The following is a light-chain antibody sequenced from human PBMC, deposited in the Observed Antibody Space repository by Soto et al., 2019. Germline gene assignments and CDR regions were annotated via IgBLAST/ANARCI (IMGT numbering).Light chain of an antibody. CDR3: QQYNSYSPA. Sequence: DIQMTQSPSTLSASVGDRVTITCRASQSISSWLAWYQQKPGKAPKLLIYDASRLESGVPSRFSGSGSGTEFTLTISSLQPDDFAPYYCQQYNSYSPAFGPGTKVDIK. J-gene: IGKJ3*01. V-gene: IGKV1-5*01. CDR2: DAS. CDR1: QSISSW.